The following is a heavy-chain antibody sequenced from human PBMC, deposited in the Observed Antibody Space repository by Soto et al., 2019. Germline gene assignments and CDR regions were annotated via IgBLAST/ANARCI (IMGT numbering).Heavy chain of an antibody. CDR1: GFTFRSYA. CDR2: ISYDEIYK. V-gene: IGHV3-30-3*01. J-gene: IGHJ4*02. CDR3: ARALDFWSAYFDY. D-gene: IGHD3-3*01. Sequence: LRLSCAASGFTFRSYAMHWVRQAPGKGLEWVAIISYDEIYKNYADSVKGQLTISRENSKNTLYLKMKSLRTEDSAVYYCARALDFWSAYFDYWGQGSLVTVS.